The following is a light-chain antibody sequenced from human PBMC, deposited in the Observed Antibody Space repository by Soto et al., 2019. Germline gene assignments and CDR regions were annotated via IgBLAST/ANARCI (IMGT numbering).Light chain of an antibody. CDR2: GTS. V-gene: IGKV3-20*01. CDR1: QSVSSNY. J-gene: IGKJ2*03. CDR3: QQYGSSPPYS. Sequence: EIVLTQSPGTLSLSPGERATLSCRAIQSVSSNYLAWYQQKPGQAPRLLIFGTSSRATGIPDRFSGSGSGTDFTLSISRLEPEDFAVYYCQQYGSSPPYSFGQGTKVDIK.